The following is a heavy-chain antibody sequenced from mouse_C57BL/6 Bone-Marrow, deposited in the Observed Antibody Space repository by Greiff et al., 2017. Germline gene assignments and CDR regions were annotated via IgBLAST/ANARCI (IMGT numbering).Heavy chain of an antibody. CDR2: ISYDGSN. J-gene: IGHJ1*03. CDR1: GYSITRGYY. D-gene: IGHD1-1*01. Sequence: VQLKESGPGLVKPSQSLSLTCSVTGYSITRGYYWNWIRQFPGNKLEWMGYISYDGSNNYNPSLKNRISITRDTSKNQFFLKLNSVTTEDTATYYCARDYITTVVAFYWYFDVWGTGTTVTVSS. V-gene: IGHV3-6*01. CDR3: ARDYITTVVAFYWYFDV.